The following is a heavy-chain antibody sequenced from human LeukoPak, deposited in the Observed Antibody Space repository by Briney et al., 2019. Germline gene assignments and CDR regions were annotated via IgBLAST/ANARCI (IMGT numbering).Heavy chain of an antibody. CDR1: GFTFSSYG. CDR2: VSYDGGSK. V-gene: IGHV3-30*18. Sequence: GGSLRLSCAASGFTFSSYGMHWVRQAPGKGLEWVAVVSYDGGSKHYQDSVNGRFTISRDNSKNTLYLQMNSLRAEDTAVYYCAKDFFPTTSVYYFDSRGPRTLVTVSS. J-gene: IGHJ4*01. D-gene: IGHD1-14*01. CDR3: AKDFFPTTSVYYFDS.